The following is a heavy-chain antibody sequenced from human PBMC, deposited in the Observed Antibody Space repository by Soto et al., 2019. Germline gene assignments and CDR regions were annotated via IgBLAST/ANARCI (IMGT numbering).Heavy chain of an antibody. CDR2: ISYDGSNK. CDR3: AKDLRNTIFGVVIIVPEFDY. D-gene: IGHD3-3*01. J-gene: IGHJ4*02. CDR1: GFTFSSYG. Sequence: GGSLRLSCAASGFTFSSYGMHWVRQAPGKGLEWVAVISYDGSNKYYADSVKGRFTISRDNSKNTLYLQMNSLRAEDTAVYYCAKDLRNTIFGVVIIVPEFDYWGQGTLVTVSS. V-gene: IGHV3-30*18.